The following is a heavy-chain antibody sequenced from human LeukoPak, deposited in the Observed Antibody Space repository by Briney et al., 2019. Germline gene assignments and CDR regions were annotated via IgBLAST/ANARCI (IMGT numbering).Heavy chain of an antibody. V-gene: IGHV4-34*01. CDR2: INHSGST. Sequence: SETLSLTCAVYGGSFSGYYWSWIRQPPGKGLEWIGEINHSGSTNYNPSLKSRVTISVDTSKNQFSLKLSSVTAADTAVYYCARDGTYNWNFYGMDVWGQGTTVTVSS. CDR3: ARDGTYNWNFYGMDV. D-gene: IGHD1-20*01. CDR1: GGSFSGYY. J-gene: IGHJ6*02.